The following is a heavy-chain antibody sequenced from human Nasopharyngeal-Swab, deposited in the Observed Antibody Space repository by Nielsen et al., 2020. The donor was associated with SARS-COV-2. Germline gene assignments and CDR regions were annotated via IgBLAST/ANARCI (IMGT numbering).Heavy chain of an antibody. Sequence: ASVKVSCKASGYTFTSYGISWVRQAPGQGLEWMGWISAYNGNTNYAQKFQGRVTMTEDTSTDTAYMELSSLRSEDTAVYYCATVPYDSSGYPQMDAFDIWGQGTMVTVSS. J-gene: IGHJ3*02. CDR2: ISAYNGNT. D-gene: IGHD3-22*01. CDR3: ATVPYDSSGYPQMDAFDI. V-gene: IGHV1-18*01. CDR1: GYTFTSYG.